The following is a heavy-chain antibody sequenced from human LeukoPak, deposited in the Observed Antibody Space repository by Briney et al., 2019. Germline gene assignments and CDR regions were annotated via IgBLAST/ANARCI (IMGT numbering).Heavy chain of an antibody. V-gene: IGHV1-18*01. J-gene: IGHJ4*02. CDR2: ISAYNGNT. CDR3: AFRHLDILTGYSDY. D-gene: IGHD3-9*01. Sequence: ASVKVSCKASGYTFTSYGISWVRQAPGQGLEWMGWISAYNGNTNYAQKLQGRVTITTDTSTSTAYMELRSLRSDDTAVYYCAFRHLDILTGYSDYWGQGTLVTVSS. CDR1: GYTFTSYG.